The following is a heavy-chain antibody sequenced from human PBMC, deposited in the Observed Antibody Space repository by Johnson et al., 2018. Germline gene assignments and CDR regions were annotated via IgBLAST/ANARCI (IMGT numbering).Heavy chain of an antibody. CDR2: IWYDGSNK. Sequence: QVQLVQSGGGVVQXGRSLRLSCAASGFTFSSYGMHWVRQAPGKGPEWVAVIWYDGSNKYYADAVKGRFTISRENAKNSLYLQMNSQRAEDTAVYYWARGDYVWGSYRMNAEYFQHWGQGTLVTVSS. CDR1: GFTFSSYG. V-gene: IGHV3-33*01. CDR3: ARGDYVWGSYRMNAEYFQH. D-gene: IGHD3-16*02. J-gene: IGHJ1*01.